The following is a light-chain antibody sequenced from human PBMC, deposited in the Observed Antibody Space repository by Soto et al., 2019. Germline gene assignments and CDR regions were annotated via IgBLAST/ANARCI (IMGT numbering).Light chain of an antibody. V-gene: IGKV3-15*01. Sequence: EIVMTQSPATLSVSPGERATLSCRASQSIGSNLAWYQQRPGQSPRLLIYGATTRATGVPARFSGSGSGTEFTLTISSLQSEDFAAYYCQKYNKRPLTFGQGTRLEIK. CDR3: QKYNKRPLT. CDR1: QSIGSN. CDR2: GAT. J-gene: IGKJ5*01.